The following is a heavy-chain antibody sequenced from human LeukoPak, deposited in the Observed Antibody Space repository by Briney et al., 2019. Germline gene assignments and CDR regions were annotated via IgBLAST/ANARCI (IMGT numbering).Heavy chain of an antibody. CDR2: ISSSGSTI. CDR3: AKVGDLDFWILAVDY. J-gene: IGHJ4*02. D-gene: IGHD3-3*01. CDR1: GFTFSSYE. Sequence: PGGSLRLSCAASGFTFSSYEMNWVRQAPGKGLEWVSYISSSGSTIYYADSVRGRFTISRDNAKNSLYLQMNSLRAEDTAVYYCAKVGDLDFWILAVDYWGQGTLVTVSS. V-gene: IGHV3-48*03.